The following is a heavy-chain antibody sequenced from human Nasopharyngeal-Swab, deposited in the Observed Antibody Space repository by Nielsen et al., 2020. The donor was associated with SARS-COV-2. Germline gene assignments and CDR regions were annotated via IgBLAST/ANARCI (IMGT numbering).Heavy chain of an antibody. V-gene: IGHV1-46*01. CDR2: INPSGGSI. J-gene: IGHJ4*02. CDR3: ARVSPVRNYLDY. Sequence: WVRQAPGQGLEWMGMINPSGGSISGGNTIYAQKFRGRVTVTRDTSTSTVYMELSSLRSEDTAVYFCARVSPVRNYLDYWGQGTLVTVSS.